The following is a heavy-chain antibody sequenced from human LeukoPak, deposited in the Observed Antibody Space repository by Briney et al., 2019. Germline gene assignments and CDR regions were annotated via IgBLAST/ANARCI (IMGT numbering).Heavy chain of an antibody. CDR1: GGSISSYY. D-gene: IGHD5-18*01. J-gene: IGHJ5*02. V-gene: IGHV4-59*01. Sequence: PSETLSLTCTVSGGSISSYYWSWIRQPPGKGLEWIRYIYYSGSTNYNPSLKSRVTISVDTSKNQFSLKLSSVTAADTAVYYCARYVDTAMANRGWFDPWGQGTLVTVSS. CDR2: IYYSGST. CDR3: ARYVDTAMANRGWFDP.